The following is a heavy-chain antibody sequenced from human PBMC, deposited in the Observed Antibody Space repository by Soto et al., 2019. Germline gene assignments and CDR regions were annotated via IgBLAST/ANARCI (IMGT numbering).Heavy chain of an antibody. Sequence: ASVKVSCKASGYTFTGYYMHWVRQAPGQGLEWMGWINPNSGGTNYAQKFQGWVTMTRDTSISTAYMELSRLRSDDTAVYYCARGLRDRNSSSWYDYWGQGTLVTVSS. J-gene: IGHJ4*02. CDR2: INPNSGGT. CDR3: ARGLRDRNSSSWYDY. V-gene: IGHV1-2*04. CDR1: GYTFTGYY. D-gene: IGHD6-13*01.